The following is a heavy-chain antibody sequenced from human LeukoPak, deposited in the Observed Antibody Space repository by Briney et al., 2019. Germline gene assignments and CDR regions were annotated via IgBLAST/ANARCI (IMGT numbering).Heavy chain of an antibody. J-gene: IGHJ4*02. D-gene: IGHD3-16*02. V-gene: IGHV3-23*01. CDR1: GFTFSSYA. Sequence: GGSLRLSCAASGFTFSSYAMSWVRQAPGKGLEWVSTISNSDGSTYYADSVKGRFTISRDNSENTLYLQMNSLRAEDTAVYYCAREHYDYVWGSYRYKGYYFDYWGQGTLVTVSS. CDR2: ISNSDGST. CDR3: AREHYDYVWGSYRYKGYYFDY.